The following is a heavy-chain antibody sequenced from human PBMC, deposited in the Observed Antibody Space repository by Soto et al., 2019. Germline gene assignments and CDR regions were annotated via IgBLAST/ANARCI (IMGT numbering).Heavy chain of an antibody. CDR2: IYPGDSDT. V-gene: IGHV5-51*01. CDR3: ARQVLYSSSWYASYYYYYMDV. J-gene: IGHJ6*03. Sequence: GESLKISCKGSGYSLTSFWIGRVRQMPGKGLEWMGIIYPGDSDTRYSPSFQGQVTISADKSISTAYLQWSSLKASDTAMYYCARQVLYSSSWYASYYYYYMDVWGKGTTVTVSS. CDR1: GYSLTSFW. D-gene: IGHD6-13*01.